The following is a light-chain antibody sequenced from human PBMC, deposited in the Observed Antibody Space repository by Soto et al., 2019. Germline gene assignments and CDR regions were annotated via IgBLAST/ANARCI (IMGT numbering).Light chain of an antibody. J-gene: IGKJ4*01. CDR1: QSVSSSY. CDR2: GAS. Sequence: EIVLTQSPGTLSLSPGERATLSCRASQSVSSSYLAWYQQKPGQAPRLLIYGASSRATGIPDRFSGSGSATDFTLTISRLEPEDFAVYYCQQYNNWLFLSFGGRTKVDIK. V-gene: IGKV3-20*01. CDR3: QQYNNWLFLS.